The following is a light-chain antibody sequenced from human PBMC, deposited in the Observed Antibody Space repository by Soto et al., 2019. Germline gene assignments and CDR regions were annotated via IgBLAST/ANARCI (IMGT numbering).Light chain of an antibody. CDR2: DAS. Sequence: ESVLTQSPATLSLSPGERATLSCRASPSVSNSLAWYQHKPGQATRLLIYDASNRATGVPTRFSGSGSGTDFTLTISSLEPEDFAVYDCQQHNQWPPVTFGGGTRVESK. CDR1: PSVSNS. CDR3: QQHNQWPPVT. V-gene: IGKV3-11*01. J-gene: IGKJ4*01.